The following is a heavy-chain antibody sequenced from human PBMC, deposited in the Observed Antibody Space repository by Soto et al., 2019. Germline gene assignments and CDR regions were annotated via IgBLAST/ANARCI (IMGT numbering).Heavy chain of an antibody. CDR2: ISGGGGGR. Sequence: EVHLLESGGGLVQPGGSLRLSCAASGFTFSSYDLTWVRQAPGKGLEWVSLISGGGGGRYYAESVKGPFTISRDNSMNTLYLQMNNLRAEDTAIYYCAKSTFPGGNALFDYWGQGTLVTVSS. CDR1: GFTFSSYD. J-gene: IGHJ4*02. CDR3: AKSTFPGGNALFDY. V-gene: IGHV3-23*01. D-gene: IGHD1-1*01.